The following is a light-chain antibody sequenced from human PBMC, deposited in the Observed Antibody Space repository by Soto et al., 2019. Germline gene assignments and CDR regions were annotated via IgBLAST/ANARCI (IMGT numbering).Light chain of an antibody. CDR2: EVS. CDR1: SSDVGAYNY. V-gene: IGLV2-8*01. CDR3: VSYAGSKNV. J-gene: IGLJ1*01. Sequence: QSVLTQPPSASGSPGQSVTISCTGTSSDVGAYNYVSWYQQHPGKAPKLMIYEVSKRPSGVPDRFSASKSGNTASLTVSGLQAEDVADYYCVSYAGSKNVFGTGTKLTVL.